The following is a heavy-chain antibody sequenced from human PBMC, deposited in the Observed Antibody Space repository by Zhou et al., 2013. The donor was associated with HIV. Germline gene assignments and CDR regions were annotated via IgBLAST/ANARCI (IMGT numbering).Heavy chain of an antibody. Sequence: QVQLVQSGAEMKKPGASVKVSCKASGYSFTAYYIHWVRQAPGQGLECLGWINPNSGVTNYAQKFQGRVSMTRDTSITTAYMELSSLRSDDTALYYCTASHDTTGYYFRDDSFDIWGQGTMVTVSS. CDR3: TASHDTTGYYFRDDSFDI. CDR1: GYSFTAYY. D-gene: IGHD3-22*01. J-gene: IGHJ3*02. CDR2: INPNSGVT. V-gene: IGHV1-2*02.